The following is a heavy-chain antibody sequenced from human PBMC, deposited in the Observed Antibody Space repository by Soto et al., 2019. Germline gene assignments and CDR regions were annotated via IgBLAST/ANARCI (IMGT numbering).Heavy chain of an antibody. Sequence: QLQLQESGPGLVKPSETLSLTCTVSGGSISSSSYYWGWIRQPPGKGLEWIGSIYYSGSTYYNPSLKSRVTISVDTSKNQFPLKLSSVTAADTAVYYCARSRSGSYPRGFDYWGQGTLVTVSS. V-gene: IGHV4-39*01. CDR3: ARSRSGSYPRGFDY. CDR2: IYYSGST. J-gene: IGHJ4*02. D-gene: IGHD1-26*01. CDR1: GGSISSSSYY.